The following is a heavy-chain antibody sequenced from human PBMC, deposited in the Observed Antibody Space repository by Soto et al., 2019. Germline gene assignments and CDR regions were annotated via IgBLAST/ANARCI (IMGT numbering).Heavy chain of an antibody. V-gene: IGHV4-34*01. J-gene: IGHJ4*02. Sequence: SETLSLTCAVYGGSFSGYYWSWIRQPPGKGLEWIGEINHSGSTNYNPSLKSRVTISVDTSKNQFSLKLSSVTAADTAVYYCARLQAVAPFAYWGQGTLVTVSS. D-gene: IGHD6-19*01. CDR3: ARLQAVAPFAY. CDR2: INHSGST. CDR1: GGSFSGYY.